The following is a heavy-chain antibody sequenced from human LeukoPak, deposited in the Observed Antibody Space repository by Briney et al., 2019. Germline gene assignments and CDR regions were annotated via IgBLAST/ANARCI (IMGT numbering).Heavy chain of an antibody. CDR3: ARVKCGSGSYYNYRNNWFDP. J-gene: IGHJ5*02. D-gene: IGHD3-10*01. Sequence: PSETLSLTCAVYGGSFSGYYWSWIRQPPGKGLEWIGEINHSGSTNYNPSLKSRVTISVDTSKNQFSLKLSSVTAADTAVYYCARVKCGSGSYYNYRNNWFDPWGQGTLVTVSS. CDR2: INHSGST. CDR1: GGSFSGYY. V-gene: IGHV4-34*01.